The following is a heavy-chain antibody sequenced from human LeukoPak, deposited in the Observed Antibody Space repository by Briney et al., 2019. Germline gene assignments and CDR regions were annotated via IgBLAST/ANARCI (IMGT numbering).Heavy chain of an antibody. CDR3: ARDRGPRTGFMVREAYDY. CDR2: ISPTGSTT. J-gene: IGHJ4*02. D-gene: IGHD3-10*01. CDR1: GFTFSDYY. Sequence: PGGSLRLSCAASGFTFSDYYMSWLRQAPGKGLVWVSRISPTGSTTSYADSVKGRFTVSRDNAKNTLYLQMSSLRAEDTAVYYCARDRGPRTGFMVREAYDYWGQGTLVTVSS. V-gene: IGHV3-74*01.